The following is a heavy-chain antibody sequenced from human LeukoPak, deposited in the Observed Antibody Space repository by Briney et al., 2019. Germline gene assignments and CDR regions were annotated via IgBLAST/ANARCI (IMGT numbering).Heavy chain of an antibody. CDR3: ARDLPYCGSDCYTFDH. D-gene: IGHD2-21*02. J-gene: IGHJ4*02. V-gene: IGHV3-74*01. Sequence: GGSLRLSCAASGFNFSSYWMHWVRQTPGKGLVYVSRIKSDGSYTRYADSVKGRFTISRDNAKNTLYLQMNSLRAEDSGVYYCARDLPYCGSDCYTFDHGGQGTLVTVSS. CDR1: GFNFSSYW. CDR2: IKSDGSYT.